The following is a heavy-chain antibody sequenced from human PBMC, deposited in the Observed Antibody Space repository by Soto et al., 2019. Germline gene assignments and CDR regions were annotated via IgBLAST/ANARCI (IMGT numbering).Heavy chain of an antibody. Sequence: SETLSLTCAVSGGSISSGGYSWSWIRQPPGKGLEWIGYIYHSGSTYYNPSLKSRVTISVDRSKNQFSLKLSSVTAADTAVYYRARGDSNLYNWFDPWGQGTLVTVS. D-gene: IGHD3-22*01. CDR3: ARGDSNLYNWFDP. CDR1: GGSISSGGYS. CDR2: IYHSGST. J-gene: IGHJ5*02. V-gene: IGHV4-30-2*01.